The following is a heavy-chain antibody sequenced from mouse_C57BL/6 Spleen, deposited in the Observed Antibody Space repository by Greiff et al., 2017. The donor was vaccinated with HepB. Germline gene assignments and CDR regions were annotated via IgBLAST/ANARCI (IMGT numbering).Heavy chain of an antibody. D-gene: IGHD2-4*01. V-gene: IGHV1-85*01. Sequence: QVQLQQSGPELVKPGASVKLSCKASGYTFTSYDINWVKQRPGQGLEWIGWIYPRDGSNTYNEKFKGKATLTVDTSSSTAYMGLHSLSSEDSAVYFCARGAIYYDYDYWGQGTTLTVSS. CDR3: ARGAIYYDYDY. CDR2: IYPRDGSN. J-gene: IGHJ2*01. CDR1: GYTFTSYD.